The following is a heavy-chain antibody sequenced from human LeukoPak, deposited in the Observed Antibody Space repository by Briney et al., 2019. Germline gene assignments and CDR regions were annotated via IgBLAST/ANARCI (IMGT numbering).Heavy chain of an antibody. CDR3: ATPAGPYGDYDY. D-gene: IGHD4-17*01. CDR2: IYYSGTT. CDR1: GGSISSTSYY. Sequence: PSETLSLTCTVSGGSISSTSYYWGWLRQPPGKGLEWIGSIYYSGTTYYKASLQSRLTISVDTSKNEFSLRLSSVTAADTAVYYCATPAGPYGDYDYWGQGTLVTVSS. J-gene: IGHJ4*02. V-gene: IGHV4-39*01.